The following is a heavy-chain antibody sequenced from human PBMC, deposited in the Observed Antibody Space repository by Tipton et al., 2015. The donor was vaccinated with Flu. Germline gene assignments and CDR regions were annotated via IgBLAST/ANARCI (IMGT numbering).Heavy chain of an antibody. V-gene: IGHV3-30*03. CDR3: ARASGENRWESTYWTLDS. CDR1: GFTFSTYG. Sequence: QLVQSGGGVVQPGRSLRLSCIVSGFTFSTYGMHWVRQAPGKGLEWVAVISDDGTNTYYLDSVKGRFIISRDNSKNTLYLQMKSLRPEDTGLYYCARASGENRWESTYWTLDSWGHGTLVTVSS. D-gene: IGHD1-26*01. J-gene: IGHJ5*01. CDR2: ISDDGTNT.